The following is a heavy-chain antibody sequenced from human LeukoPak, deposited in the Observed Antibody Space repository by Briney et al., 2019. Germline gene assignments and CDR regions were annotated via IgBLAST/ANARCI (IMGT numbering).Heavy chain of an antibody. V-gene: IGHV4-39*07. CDR2: IYYSGRT. CDR3: ARDRKQYSSSFDY. Sequence: SETLSLTCTVSGGSISSSNYYWGWIRQPPGKGLEWIGSIYYSGRTYYNPSLKSRVTISVDTSKNQFSLKLSSVTAADTAVYYCARDRKQYSSSFDYWGQGTLVTVSS. D-gene: IGHD6-6*01. CDR1: GGSISSSNYY. J-gene: IGHJ4*02.